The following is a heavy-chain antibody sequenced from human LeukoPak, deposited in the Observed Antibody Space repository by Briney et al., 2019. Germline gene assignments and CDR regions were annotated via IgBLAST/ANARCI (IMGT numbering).Heavy chain of an antibody. CDR2: ISAYNGNT. CDR1: GYTFTSYG. J-gene: IGHJ4*02. Sequence: ASVKVSCKASGYTFTSYGISWVRQAPGQGLEWKGWISAYNGNTNYAQKLQGRVTMTTDTSTSTAYVELRSLRSDDTAVYYCARMYYYDSSGYYYGDYWGQGTLVTVSS. D-gene: IGHD3-22*01. V-gene: IGHV1-18*01. CDR3: ARMYYYDSSGYYYGDY.